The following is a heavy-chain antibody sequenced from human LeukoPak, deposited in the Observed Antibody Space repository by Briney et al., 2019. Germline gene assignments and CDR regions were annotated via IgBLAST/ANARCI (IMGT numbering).Heavy chain of an antibody. J-gene: IGHJ4*02. D-gene: IGHD2-21*02. CDR2: INPNSGGT. Sequence: GASVKVSCKASGYTFTGYYMHWVRQAPGQGLEWMGWINPNSGGTNYAQKFQGRVTMTRDTSISTAYMELSRLRSDDTAVYYCARGAVVTASPPDYWGQGTLVTVSS. CDR3: ARGAVVTASPPDY. V-gene: IGHV1-2*02. CDR1: GYTFTGYY.